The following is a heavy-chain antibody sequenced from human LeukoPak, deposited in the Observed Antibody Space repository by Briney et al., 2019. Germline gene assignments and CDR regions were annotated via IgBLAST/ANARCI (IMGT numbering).Heavy chain of an antibody. CDR3: AREPSGTYWLDY. CDR1: GFTVSSNY. V-gene: IGHV3-66*02. J-gene: IGHJ4*02. Sequence: GGSLRLSCAASGFTVSSNYMSWVRQAPGKGLESVSVIYSAGSTYYADSVKGRFTISRDNSKNTLYLQMNSLRAEDTAVYYCAREPSGTYWLDYWGQGTLVTVSS. CDR2: IYSAGST. D-gene: IGHD1-26*01.